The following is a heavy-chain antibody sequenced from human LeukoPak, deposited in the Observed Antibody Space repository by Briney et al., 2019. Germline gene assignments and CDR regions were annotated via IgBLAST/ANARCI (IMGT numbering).Heavy chain of an antibody. CDR1: GFTFSTYT. D-gene: IGHD2-2*01. Sequence: GGSLRLSCAASGFTFSTYTMNWVRQAPGKGLECVSVIYSGGSTYYADSVKGRFTVSRDNSKNTLYLQMNSLRAEDTAMYYCARGLGYCTSTTCLLPFDYWGQGTLVTASS. V-gene: IGHV3-53*01. J-gene: IGHJ4*02. CDR3: ARGLGYCTSTTCLLPFDY. CDR2: IYSGGST.